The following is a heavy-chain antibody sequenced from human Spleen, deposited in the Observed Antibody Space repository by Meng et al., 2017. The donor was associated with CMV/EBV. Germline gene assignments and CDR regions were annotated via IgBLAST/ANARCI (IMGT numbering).Heavy chain of an antibody. J-gene: IGHJ4*02. Sequence: GESLKISCAASGFTFSPYWMSWVRQAPGKGLEWVSSISSSSSYIYYADSVKGRFTISRDNAKNSLYLQMNSLRAEDTAVYYCARDRYSSSWLPDYWGQGTLVTVSS. CDR1: GFTFSPYW. V-gene: IGHV3-21*01. CDR3: ARDRYSSSWLPDY. D-gene: IGHD6-13*01. CDR2: ISSSSSYI.